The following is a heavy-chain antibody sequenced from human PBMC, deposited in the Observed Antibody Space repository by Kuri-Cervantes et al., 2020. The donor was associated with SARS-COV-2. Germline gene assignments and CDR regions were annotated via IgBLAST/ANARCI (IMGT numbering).Heavy chain of an antibody. V-gene: IGHV3-30-3*01. CDR1: GFTVSRNY. D-gene: IGHD3-16*02. CDR3: AREGYTGPIDY. Sequence: LALTCAASGFTVSRNYMSWVRQAPGKGLEWVAVISYDGSNKYYADSVKGRFTISRDNSKNTLYLQMNSLRAEDTAVYYCAREGYTGPIDYWGQGTLVTVSS. CDR2: ISYDGSNK. J-gene: IGHJ4*02.